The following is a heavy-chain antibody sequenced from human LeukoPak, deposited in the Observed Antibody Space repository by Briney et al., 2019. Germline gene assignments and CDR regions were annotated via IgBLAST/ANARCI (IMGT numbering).Heavy chain of an antibody. CDR1: GVSINITNY. CDR3: TREDRPFCPFAY. V-gene: IGHV4-4*02. J-gene: IGHJ4*02. Sequence: SETLCLTCAVSGVSINITNYTSGVRQAPGKGLEWSGEISHDGTRNHNPSLRSRVAMSLARANNQFSLSLTSVTAADTAVYYCTREDRPFCPFAYWGQGVLVTVSS. CDR2: ISHDGTR. D-gene: IGHD3-22*01.